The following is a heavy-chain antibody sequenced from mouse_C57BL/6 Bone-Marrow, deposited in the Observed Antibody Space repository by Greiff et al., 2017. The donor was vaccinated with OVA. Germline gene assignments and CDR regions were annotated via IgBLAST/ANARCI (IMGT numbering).Heavy chain of an antibody. CDR3: ARIHYYGSSPYYYAMDD. CDR2: IWWDDDK. CDR1: GFSLSTFGMG. D-gene: IGHD1-1*01. J-gene: IGHJ4*01. Sequence: QVTLKVSGPGILQPSQTLSLTCSFSGFSLSTFGMGVGWIRQPSGKGLEWLAHIWWDDDKYYNPALKSRLTISKDTSKNQVFLKIANVDTADTATDYCARIHYYGSSPYYYAMDDWGQGTSVTVSS. V-gene: IGHV8-8*01.